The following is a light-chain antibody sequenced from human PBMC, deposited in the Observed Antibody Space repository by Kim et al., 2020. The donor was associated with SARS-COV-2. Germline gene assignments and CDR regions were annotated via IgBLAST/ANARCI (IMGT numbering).Light chain of an antibody. CDR3: QKYDVSRT. CDR1: QSVSSN. J-gene: IGKJ1*01. Sequence: ETVMTQSPATLSVSPGERATLSCRASQSVSSNLAWYQQKPGQAPRLLIYGASTRATGIPARFSGSGSGTEFTLTISSLQSGDFAIYFCQKYDVSRTFGQGTKVDIK. V-gene: IGKV3-15*01. CDR2: GAS.